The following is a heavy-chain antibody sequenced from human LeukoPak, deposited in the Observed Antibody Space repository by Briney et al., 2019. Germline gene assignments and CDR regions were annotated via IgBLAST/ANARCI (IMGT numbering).Heavy chain of an antibody. CDR1: GFTFSSYA. CDR2: ISSNGGST. CDR3: ARDIGGSSHP. D-gene: IGHD6-19*01. J-gene: IGHJ5*02. V-gene: IGHV3-64*01. Sequence: PGGSLRLSCAASGFTFSSYAMHWVRQAPGKGLEYVSAISSNGGSTYYANSVKGRFTISRDNSKNTLYLQMGSLRAEDMAVYYCARDIGGSSHPWGQGTLVTVSS.